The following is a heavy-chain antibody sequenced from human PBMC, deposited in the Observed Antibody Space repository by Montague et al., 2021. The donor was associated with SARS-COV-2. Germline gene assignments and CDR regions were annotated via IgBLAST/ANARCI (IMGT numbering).Heavy chain of an antibody. V-gene: IGHV4-59*02. D-gene: IGHD5-12*01. Sequence: SETLSLTCAVSGASVNASYWSWIRQPPGQGLEWIGYIHNSGTTNYKPSLRRRITMSVDTSKNEFSLRLRSVTAAATAVYYCARTRGGYDSGGYNWFDPWGQGTLVTVSS. CDR2: IHNSGTT. J-gene: IGHJ5*02. CDR3: ARTRGGYDSGGYNWFDP. CDR1: GASVNASY.